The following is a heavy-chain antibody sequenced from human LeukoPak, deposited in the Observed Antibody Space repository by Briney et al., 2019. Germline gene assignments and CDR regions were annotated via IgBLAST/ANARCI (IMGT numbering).Heavy chain of an antibody. CDR3: ARDLSGPRVYFDY. V-gene: IGHV3-48*02. CDR1: GFTFSSYS. D-gene: IGHD1-26*01. CDR2: IGGSGGTI. J-gene: IGHJ4*02. Sequence: PGGSLRLSCAASGFTFSSYSINWVRQAPGKGLEWVSYIGGSGGTIYYSDSVKGRFTISRDNAKNSLYLQMNSLRDEDTAVYYCARDLSGPRVYFDYWGQGTLVTVSS.